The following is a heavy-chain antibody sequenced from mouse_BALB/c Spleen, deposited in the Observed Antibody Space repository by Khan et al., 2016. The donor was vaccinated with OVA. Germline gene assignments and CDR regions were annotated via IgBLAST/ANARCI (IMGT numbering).Heavy chain of an antibody. Sequence: VQLKQSGAELVKPGASVKLSCTASGFNIKDTYMHWVKQRPEQGLQWIGRIDPANGNTKYDPKFQGKATITADTSSNTAYLQLSSLTSEDTAVYYCARADRYENYWGQGTTRTVSS. D-gene: IGHD2-14*01. CDR2: IDPANGNT. J-gene: IGHJ2*01. CDR1: GFNIKDTY. V-gene: IGHV14-3*02. CDR3: ARADRYENY.